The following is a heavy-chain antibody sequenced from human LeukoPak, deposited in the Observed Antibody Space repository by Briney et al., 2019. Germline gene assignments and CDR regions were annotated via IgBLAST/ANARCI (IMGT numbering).Heavy chain of an antibody. CDR2: TYYRSKWSF. J-gene: IGHJ4*02. CDR1: GDSIFTNNVA. V-gene: IGHV6-1*01. D-gene: IGHD6-6*01. CDR3: ARGKYTSFDN. Sequence: SQTLSLTCAISGDSIFTNNVAWNWIRQSPSRGLEWLGRTYYRSKWSFDYAVSVKSRITINADTSKNQFSLQLSSVTPEDTAVYYCARGKYTSFDNWGQGTLVTISS.